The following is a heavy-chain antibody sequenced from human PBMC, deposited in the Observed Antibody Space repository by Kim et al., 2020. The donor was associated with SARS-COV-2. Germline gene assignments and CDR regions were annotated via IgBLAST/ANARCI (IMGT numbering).Heavy chain of an antibody. CDR2: IYYSGST. J-gene: IGHJ5*02. D-gene: IGHD2-21*01. CDR3: ARGHIIGNWFDP. CDR1: GGSISSSSYY. Sequence: SETLSLTCTVSGGSISSSSYYWGWIRQPPGKGLEWIGSIYYSGSTYYNPSLKSRVTISVDTSKNQFSLKLSSVTAADTAVYYCARGHIIGNWFDPWGQGTLVTVSS. V-gene: IGHV4-39*01.